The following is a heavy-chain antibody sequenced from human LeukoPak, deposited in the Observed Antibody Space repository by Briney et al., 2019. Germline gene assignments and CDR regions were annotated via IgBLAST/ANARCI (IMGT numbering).Heavy chain of an antibody. CDR1: GYTFTSNY. CDR2: ISPSGGST. D-gene: IGHD3-10*01. V-gene: IGHV1-46*01. Sequence: GASVKVSCKAFGYTFTSNYMHWVRQAPGQGPEWMGVISPSGGSTTYAQKFQGRVTLTRDMSTSTDYLELSSLRSEDTAVYYCAIKPPSGWFGTGWLDPWGQGTLVTVSS. CDR3: AIKPPSGWFGTGWLDP. J-gene: IGHJ5*02.